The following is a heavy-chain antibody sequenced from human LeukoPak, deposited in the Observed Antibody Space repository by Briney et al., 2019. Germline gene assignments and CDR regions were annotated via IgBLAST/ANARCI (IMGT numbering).Heavy chain of an antibody. CDR1: GYTLTSYD. V-gene: IGHV1-8*01. D-gene: IGHD5-18*01. Sequence: ASVKVSCKASGYTLTSYDINWVRQATGQGLEWMGWMNPNSGRTGYAQNFQGRITITRNTSISTAYMELNSLRAEDTAVYYCGGYSYGSPGYWGQGTLVTVSS. CDR2: MNPNSGRT. CDR3: GGYSYGSPGY. J-gene: IGHJ4*02.